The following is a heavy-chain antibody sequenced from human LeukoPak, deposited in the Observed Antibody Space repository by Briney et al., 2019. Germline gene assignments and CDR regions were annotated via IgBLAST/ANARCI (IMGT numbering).Heavy chain of an antibody. CDR1: GFTFSSYG. J-gene: IGHJ4*02. D-gene: IGHD6-19*01. Sequence: GGTLRLSCAASGFTFSSYGMSWVRQAPGKGLEWVSAISGSGGSTYYADSVKGRFTISRDNSKNTLYLQMNSLRAEDTAVYYCAKDSIAVAGHYFDYWGQGTLVTVSS. V-gene: IGHV3-23*01. CDR2: ISGSGGST. CDR3: AKDSIAVAGHYFDY.